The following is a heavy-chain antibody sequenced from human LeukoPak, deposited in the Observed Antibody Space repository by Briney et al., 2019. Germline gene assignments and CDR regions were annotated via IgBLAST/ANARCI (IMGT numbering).Heavy chain of an antibody. D-gene: IGHD1-26*01. CDR1: GFTFSSYA. Sequence: GGSLRLSWAASGFTFSSYAMSWVRQAPGKGLEWVSAISGSGGSTYYADSVKGRCTISRDNSKNTLYLQMNSLRAEDTAVYYCAKDQWELLGYFDYWGQGTLVTVSS. V-gene: IGHV3-23*01. CDR3: AKDQWELLGYFDY. J-gene: IGHJ4*02. CDR2: ISGSGGST.